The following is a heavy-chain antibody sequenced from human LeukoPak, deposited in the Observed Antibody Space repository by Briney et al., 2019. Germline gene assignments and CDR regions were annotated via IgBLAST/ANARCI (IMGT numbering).Heavy chain of an antibody. D-gene: IGHD4-11*01. CDR3: ARELYSNSAFDY. CDR2: ISSSGSTI. J-gene: IGHJ4*02. V-gene: IGHV3-11*01. Sequence: LSLTCAVYGGSFSGYYWSWIRQAPGKGLEWVSYISSSGSTIYYADSVKGRFTISRDNAKNSLYLQMNSLRAEDTAVYYCARELYSNSAFDYWGQGTLVTVSS. CDR1: GGSFSGYY.